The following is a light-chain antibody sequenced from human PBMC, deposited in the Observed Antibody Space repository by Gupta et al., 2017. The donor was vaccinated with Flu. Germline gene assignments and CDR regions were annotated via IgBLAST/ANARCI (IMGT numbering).Light chain of an antibody. CDR2: DVS. J-gene: IGLJ1*01. CDR1: SSDVGGYNY. Sequence: SALTQPRHASWSPGQPVIISSIATSSDVGGYNYVSWYQQHPGTAPKLMIYDVSKRPPGVPDRFSGSKSGNTASLTISVRQAEDEADYYCYSYAGSYTYVFGTGTKVTVL. CDR3: YSYAGSYTYV. V-gene: IGLV2-11*01.